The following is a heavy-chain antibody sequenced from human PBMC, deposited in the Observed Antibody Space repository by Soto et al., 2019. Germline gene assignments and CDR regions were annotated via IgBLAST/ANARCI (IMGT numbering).Heavy chain of an antibody. CDR1: GYTFTSYY. J-gene: IGHJ6*02. CDR3: ARVRGYYDSSGYYSPYYYYYGMDV. V-gene: IGHV1-46*01. CDR2: INPSGGST. Sequence: EASVKVSCKASGYTFTSYYIHWVRQAPGQGLEWMGIINPSGGSTSYAQKFQGRVTMTRDTSTSTVYMELSSLRSEDTAVYYCARVRGYYDSSGYYSPYYYYYGMDVWGQGTTVTVS. D-gene: IGHD3-22*01.